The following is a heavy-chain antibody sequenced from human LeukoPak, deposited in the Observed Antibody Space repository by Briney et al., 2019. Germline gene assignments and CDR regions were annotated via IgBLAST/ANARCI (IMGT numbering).Heavy chain of an antibody. CDR3: ARGSQYFDGLLKIFDY. D-gene: IGHD3-9*01. V-gene: IGHV4-34*01. Sequence: SETLSLTCAVYGGSFSGYYWSWIPQPPGKGLEWIGEINHSGSTNYNPSLKSRVTISVDTSKNQFSLKLSSVTAADTAVYYCARGSQYFDGLLKIFDYWGQGTLVTVSS. J-gene: IGHJ4*02. CDR2: INHSGST. CDR1: GGSFSGYY.